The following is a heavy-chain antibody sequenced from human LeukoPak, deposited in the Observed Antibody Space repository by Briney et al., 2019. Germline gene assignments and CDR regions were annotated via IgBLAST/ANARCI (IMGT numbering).Heavy chain of an antibody. CDR2: INPNSGGT. CDR3: SRADRLDGGAYLIGP. V-gene: IGHV1-2*02. J-gene: IGHJ5*02. D-gene: IGHD2-21*01. CDR1: GYSFTDYY. Sequence: AAVQVTCKTSGYSFTDYYLHGVRQAPGQGREWMGGINPNSGGTSSAQKFQGRVTMTRDTSITTVYMEVSWLTSDDTAIYYWSRADRLDGGAYLIGPWGQGTLVTVSS.